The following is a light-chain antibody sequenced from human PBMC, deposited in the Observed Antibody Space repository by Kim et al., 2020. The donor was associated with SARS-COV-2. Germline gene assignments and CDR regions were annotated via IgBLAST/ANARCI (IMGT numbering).Light chain of an antibody. V-gene: IGLV1-44*01. CDR3: AVWDDSLNGVV. J-gene: IGLJ2*01. CDR1: SSNIGSNA. CDR2: NIN. Sequence: QSVLTQPPSVSGTPGQRVTISCSGNSSNIGSNAVTWCQQLPGTAPKLLIYNINQRPSGVPDRFSGSKSDTSASLAISGLQSEDEADYYCAVWDDSLNGVVFGGGTQLTVL.